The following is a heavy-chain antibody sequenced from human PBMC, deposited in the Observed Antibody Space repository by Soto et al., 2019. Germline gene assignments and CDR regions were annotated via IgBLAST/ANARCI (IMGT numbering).Heavy chain of an antibody. V-gene: IGHV4-30-4*01. Sequence: QVQLQESGPGLVKPSQTLSLTCTVSCGSISSGDYYWSWIRQPPGKGLEWIGYIYYRGRSYYNPFLKRRVTRSVDTSQSQFSLKLSSVNAAATAVYCCARAGGVVAATLLDYWGQGTLVTVSS. CDR2: IYYRGRS. J-gene: IGHJ4*02. CDR1: CGSISSGDYY. D-gene: IGHD2-15*01. CDR3: ARAGGVVAATLLDY.